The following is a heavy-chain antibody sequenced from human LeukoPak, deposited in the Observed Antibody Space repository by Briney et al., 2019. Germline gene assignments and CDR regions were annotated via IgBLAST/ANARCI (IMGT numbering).Heavy chain of an antibody. CDR2: IGGSGEMT. D-gene: IGHD4-17*01. J-gene: IGHJ3*01. Sequence: GGSLRLSCAVSGFTFSSCAMTWVRQAPGKGLEWVSGIGGSGEMTNYADSVKGRFTISRDNSKNTLYLQMNSLRPKDTALYYCARATRDDFGDVHDAFDVWGQGTMVAVSS. CDR1: GFTFSSCA. CDR3: ARATRDDFGDVHDAFDV. V-gene: IGHV3-23*01.